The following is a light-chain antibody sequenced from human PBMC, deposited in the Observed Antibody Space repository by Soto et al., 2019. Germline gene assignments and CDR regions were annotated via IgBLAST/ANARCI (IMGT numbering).Light chain of an antibody. J-gene: IGLJ2*01. CDR3: QTWDTGIRVV. V-gene: IGLV4-69*01. CDR2: LNSDGSH. Sequence: SASASLGASVKLTCTLSSGHSSYAIAWHQQQPEKGPRYLMKLNSDGSHSKGDGIPDRFSGSSSGAERYLTISSLQSEDEADYYWQTWDTGIRVVFGGGTKAHRP. CDR1: SGHSSYA.